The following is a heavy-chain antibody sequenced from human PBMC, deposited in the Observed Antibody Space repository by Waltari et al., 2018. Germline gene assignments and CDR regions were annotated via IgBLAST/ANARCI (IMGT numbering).Heavy chain of an antibody. CDR3: ARDKDSSGWTDAFDI. J-gene: IGHJ3*02. Sequence: QVQLQESGPGRVKPWGPRSLPSPVPGGSITIGNGWSGASSPPGKGLEWIGEIYHSGSTNYNPSLKSRVTISVDKSKNQFSLKLSSVTAADTAVYYCARDKDSSGWTDAFDIWGQGTMVTVSS. CDR1: GGSITIGNG. CDR2: IYHSGST. D-gene: IGHD6-19*01. V-gene: IGHV4-4*02.